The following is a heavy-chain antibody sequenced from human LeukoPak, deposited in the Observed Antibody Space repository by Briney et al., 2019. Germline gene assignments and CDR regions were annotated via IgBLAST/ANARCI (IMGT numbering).Heavy chain of an antibody. V-gene: IGHV3-21*04. J-gene: IGHJ4*02. CDR1: GFTFSSYS. CDR3: VKDMSAAAANFDY. D-gene: IGHD6-13*01. CDR2: ISSSSSYI. Sequence: PGGSLRLSCAASGFTFSSYSMNWVRQAPGKGLEWVSSISSSSSYIYYADSVKGRFTISRDNAKNSLYLQLNSLTAEDTALYYCVKDMSAAAANFDYWGQGTLVTVSS.